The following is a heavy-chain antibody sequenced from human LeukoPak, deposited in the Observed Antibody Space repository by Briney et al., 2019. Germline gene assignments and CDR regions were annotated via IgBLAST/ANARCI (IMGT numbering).Heavy chain of an antibody. CDR1: GASISSWY. Sequence: SETLSLTCTVSGASISSWYWSWIRQPPGKGLEWIGYIYYSGSTNYNPSLKSRVTISVETSKNQFSLKLSSVTAADTAVCYCARKSEMATITDYGMDVWGQGTTVTVSS. CDR2: IYYSGST. D-gene: IGHD5-24*01. J-gene: IGHJ6*02. V-gene: IGHV4-59*08. CDR3: ARKSEMATITDYGMDV.